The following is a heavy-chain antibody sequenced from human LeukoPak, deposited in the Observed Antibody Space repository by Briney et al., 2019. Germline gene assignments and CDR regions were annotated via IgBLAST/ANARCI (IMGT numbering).Heavy chain of an antibody. J-gene: IGHJ3*02. V-gene: IGHV3-33*01. CDR3: ARIVPTGTYAFDI. CDR1: GFTFSSYG. D-gene: IGHD2-2*01. CDR2: MWYDGSNK. Sequence: GGSLRLSCAASGFTFSSYGMHWVRQAPGKGLEWVAVMWYDGSNKYYADSVKGRFTISRDNSKNTLYLQMNSLRAEDTAVYYCARIVPTGTYAFDIWGQGTMVTVSS.